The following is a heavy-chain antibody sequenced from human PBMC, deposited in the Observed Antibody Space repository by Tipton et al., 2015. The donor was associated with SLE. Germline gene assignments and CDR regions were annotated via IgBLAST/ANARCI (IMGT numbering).Heavy chain of an antibody. Sequence: TLSLTCAVYGGSFSDFYWSWIRQPPGKGLEWIGEINHSGSTKYNPSLKSRVAISVDTSKNQVSLKLSSVTAADTAVYYCARQYSRSWWVRYGMDVWGQGTTVSVSS. D-gene: IGHD6-13*01. J-gene: IGHJ6*02. CDR2: INHSGST. CDR3: ARQYSRSWWVRYGMDV. V-gene: IGHV4-34*01. CDR1: GGSFSDFY.